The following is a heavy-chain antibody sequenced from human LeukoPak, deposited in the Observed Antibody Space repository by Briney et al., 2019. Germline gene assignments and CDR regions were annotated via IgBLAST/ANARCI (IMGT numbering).Heavy chain of an antibody. V-gene: IGHV3-13*01. D-gene: IGHD2-15*01. CDR2: IGTAGDT. Sequence: GGSLRLSCGAYGFTFSRYDMHWVRQATGRGPEWVSYIGTAGDTYYADSVKGRFTISRENAGNSLSLHMNSLRVGDTAVYYCVRAPPGRCSDGFCYSDTLDIWGRGTKVTVSS. CDR1: GFTFSRYD. CDR3: VRAPPGRCSDGFCYSDTLDI. J-gene: IGHJ3*02.